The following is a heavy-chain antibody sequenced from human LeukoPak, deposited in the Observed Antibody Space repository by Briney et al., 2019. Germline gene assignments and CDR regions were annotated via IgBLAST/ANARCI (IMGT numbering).Heavy chain of an antibody. V-gene: IGHV1-69*05. D-gene: IGHD4-11*01. J-gene: IGHJ6*03. CDR2: IIPIFGTA. CDR1: GGTFSSYA. CDR3: ARVKHDYSNWGDYYYYYMDV. Sequence: GASVKVSCKASGGTFSSYAISWVRQAPGQGLEWMGGIIPIFGTANYAQKLQGRVTMTTDTSTSTAYMELRSLRSDDTAVYYCARVKHDYSNWGDYYYYYMDVWGKGTTVTVSS.